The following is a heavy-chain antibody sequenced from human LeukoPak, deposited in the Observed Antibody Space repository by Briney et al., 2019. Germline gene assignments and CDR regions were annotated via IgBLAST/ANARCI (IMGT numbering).Heavy chain of an antibody. J-gene: IGHJ4*02. Sequence: GGSLRLSCEASGFTFSSHEMNWVRQAPGKGLEWVSYISSSTSIIHYTDSVKGRFTISRDNAQNSLYLQMNSLRAEDTAVYYCARHSRCGGSCFYFDYWGQGTLVAVSS. CDR3: ARHSRCGGSCFYFDY. CDR1: GFTFSSHE. V-gene: IGHV3-48*03. CDR2: ISSSTSII. D-gene: IGHD2-15*01.